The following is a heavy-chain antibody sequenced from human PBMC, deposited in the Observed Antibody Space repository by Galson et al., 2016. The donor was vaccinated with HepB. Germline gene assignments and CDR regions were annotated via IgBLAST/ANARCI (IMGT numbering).Heavy chain of an antibody. CDR1: GFPFSNHS. Sequence: SLRLSCAGSGFPFSNHSMHWVRQAPGKGLVWVSRINSDGSNANYADSVKGRFTISRDNARNTLYLHVNSLRAEDAAVYYCARENGDYLFIDYWGQGTLVTVSS. V-gene: IGHV3-74*01. D-gene: IGHD4-17*01. CDR3: ARENGDYLFIDY. J-gene: IGHJ4*02. CDR2: INSDGSNA.